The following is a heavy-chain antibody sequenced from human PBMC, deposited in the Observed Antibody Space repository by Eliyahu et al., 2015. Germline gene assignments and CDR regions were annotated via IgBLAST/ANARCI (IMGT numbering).Heavy chain of an antibody. J-gene: IGHJ5*02. CDR3: AKGCSSTSCPNWFDP. Sequence: QVQLVESGGGVVQPGRXLRLSCAAXXFXFXAKGMHWVRQAPGKGLEWVAVISYDGSNKYYADSVKGRFTISRDNSKNTLYLQMNSLRAEDTAVYYCAKGCSSTSCPNWFDPWGQGTLVTVSS. D-gene: IGHD2-2*01. CDR1: XFXFXAKG. CDR2: ISYDGSNK. V-gene: IGHV3-30*18.